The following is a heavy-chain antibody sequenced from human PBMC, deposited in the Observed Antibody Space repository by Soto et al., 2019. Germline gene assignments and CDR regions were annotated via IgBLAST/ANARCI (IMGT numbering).Heavy chain of an antibody. CDR3: ARLFCSSSTCDSWFDP. CDR1: GYTFTTFW. J-gene: IGHJ5*02. V-gene: IGHV5-10-1*01. D-gene: IGHD2-2*01. CDR2: IDPRDSCT. Sequence: PGESLKISCTGFGYTFTTFWISWVRQMPGRGLEWMGRIDPRDSCTNYSPSFQGHVTISADKSISTAYLQWGSLKASDTAMYYCARLFCSSSTCDSWFDPWGQGTLVTVSS.